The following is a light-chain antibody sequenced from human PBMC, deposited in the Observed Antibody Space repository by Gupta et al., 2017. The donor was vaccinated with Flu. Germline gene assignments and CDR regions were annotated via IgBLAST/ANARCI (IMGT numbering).Light chain of an antibody. CDR2: GTS. J-gene: IGKJ1*01. V-gene: IGKV3-20*01. Sequence: ERAALSCRASESVSSSYLAWYQQIPGQAPRLLVYGTSNRATGIPDRFTGSGSGTDFTLTISRLEPEDFAVYYCQQYSSIPQTFGQGTKVEIK. CDR3: QQYSSIPQT. CDR1: ESVSSSY.